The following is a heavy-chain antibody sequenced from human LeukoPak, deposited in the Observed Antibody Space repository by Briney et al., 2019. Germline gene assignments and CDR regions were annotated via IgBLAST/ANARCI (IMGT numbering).Heavy chain of an antibody. D-gene: IGHD3-10*01. CDR2: ISSSGSTI. J-gene: IGHJ6*02. CDR1: GFTFSDYY. CDR3: ARGGVRGVIITTTKGAAGRDYYYYGMDV. Sequence: PGGSLRLSCAASGFTFSDYYMSWIRQAPGKGLEWVSYISSSGSTIYYADSVKGRFTISRDNAKNSLYLQMNSLRAEDTAVYYCARGGVRGVIITTTKGAAGRDYYYYGMDVWGQGTTVTVSS. V-gene: IGHV3-11*01.